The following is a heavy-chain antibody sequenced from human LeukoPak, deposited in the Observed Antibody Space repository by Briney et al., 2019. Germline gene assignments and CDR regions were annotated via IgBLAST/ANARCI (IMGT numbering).Heavy chain of an antibody. Sequence: GGSLRLSCAASGFIFSTYGMTWFRQAPGRGLEWVSGISGSGLNTYYADSVKGRFTSSRDNSKNMLYLQMNSLRAEDTAVYYCAKGGGYGSGTYSEDWGQGILVTVSS. J-gene: IGHJ4*02. V-gene: IGHV3-23*01. CDR3: AKGGGYGSGTYSED. CDR2: ISGSGLNT. D-gene: IGHD3-10*01. CDR1: GFIFSTYG.